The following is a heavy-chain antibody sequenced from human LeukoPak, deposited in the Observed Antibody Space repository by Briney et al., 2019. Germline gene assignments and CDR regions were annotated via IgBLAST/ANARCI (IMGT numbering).Heavy chain of an antibody. Sequence: PGGSLRLSCAVSGFTFSRYWMTWVRQVPGKGLEWVASISQDGTARTYLDSVKGRFTISRDNAKNSLYLRLNSLRVEDTAVYYCARDPTHYLRYGYFDYWGQGTLVTVSS. CDR3: ARDPTHYLRYGYFDY. D-gene: IGHD3-9*01. J-gene: IGHJ4*02. CDR1: GFTFSRYW. CDR2: ISQDGTAR. V-gene: IGHV3-7*01.